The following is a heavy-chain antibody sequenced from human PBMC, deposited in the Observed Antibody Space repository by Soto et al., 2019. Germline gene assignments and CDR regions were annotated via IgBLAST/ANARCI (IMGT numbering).Heavy chain of an antibody. D-gene: IGHD2-15*01. V-gene: IGHV3-23*01. CDR3: AKELGYCSGGSCYSVGYFDS. CDR2: VSGSGDTT. J-gene: IGHJ4*02. CDR1: GFTFSNYV. Sequence: GGSLRLSCAASGFTFSNYVMNWVRQAPGKGLEWVSAVSGSGDTTFYTDSVKGRFTISRDNSKNTLYLQMNSLRAEDTAVYHCAKELGYCSGGSCYSVGYFDSWGQGTLVTVSS.